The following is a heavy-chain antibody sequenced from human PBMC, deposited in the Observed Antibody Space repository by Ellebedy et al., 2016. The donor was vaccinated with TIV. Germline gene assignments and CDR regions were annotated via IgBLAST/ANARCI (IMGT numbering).Heavy chain of an antibody. CDR2: ISYDGSNK. CDR3: ARVSSGYSPHPC. J-gene: IGHJ4*02. V-gene: IGHV3-30-3*01. CDR1: GFTFSSYA. Sequence: PGGSLRLSCAASGFTFSSYAMHRVRQAPGKGLEWVAVISYDGSNKYYADSVKGRFTISRDNSKNTLYLQMNSLRAEDTAVYYCARVSSGYSPHPCWGQGTLVTVSS. D-gene: IGHD5-12*01.